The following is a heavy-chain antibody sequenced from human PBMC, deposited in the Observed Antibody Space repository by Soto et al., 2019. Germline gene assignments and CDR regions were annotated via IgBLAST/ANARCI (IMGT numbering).Heavy chain of an antibody. D-gene: IGHD2-2*01. V-gene: IGHV3-33*01. CDR1: GFTFSSYG. Sequence: QVQLVESGGGVVQPGRSLRLSCAASGFTFSSYGMHWVRQAPGKGLEWVAVIWYDGSNKYYADSVKGRFTISRDNSKNTLYLQMNSLRAEDTAVYYCARAVGDVVVPAAMPHRYYYYGMDVWGQGTTVTVSS. CDR2: IWYDGSNK. CDR3: ARAVGDVVVPAAMPHRYYYYGMDV. J-gene: IGHJ6*02.